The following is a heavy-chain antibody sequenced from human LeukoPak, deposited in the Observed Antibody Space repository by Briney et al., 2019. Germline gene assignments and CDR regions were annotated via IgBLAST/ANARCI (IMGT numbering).Heavy chain of an antibody. CDR3: ASTTTTYYSYFYYYMGA. CDR2: IYSSGST. Sequence: KSSETLSLTCTVSGGSISSYYWSWIRQPPGKGLEWIGYIYSSGSTNHNPSLNSRVTISVDTFKDQFSLKLTSVTAADTAVYYCASTTTTYYSYFYYYMGAWGKGTTVTVSS. J-gene: IGHJ6*03. CDR1: GGSISSYY. D-gene: IGHD4-17*01. V-gene: IGHV4-4*09.